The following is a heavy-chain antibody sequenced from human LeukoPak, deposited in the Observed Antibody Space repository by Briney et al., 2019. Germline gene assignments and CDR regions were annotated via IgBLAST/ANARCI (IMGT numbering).Heavy chain of an antibody. J-gene: IGHJ4*02. CDR1: GGTFSSYA. CDR2: IIPLFDTI. V-gene: IGHV1-69*13. Sequence: SVKVSCKAPGGTFSSYAISWVRQAPGQGLEWVGEIIPLFDTINYAQNFQGRVTITANEFTSTAYMELSSLRSDDTAVYYCARDRPGNSLEYWGQGTLVTVSS. CDR3: ARDRPGNSLEY. D-gene: IGHD4-23*01.